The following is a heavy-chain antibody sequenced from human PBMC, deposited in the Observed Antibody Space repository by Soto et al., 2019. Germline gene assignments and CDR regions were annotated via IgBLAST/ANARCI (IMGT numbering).Heavy chain of an antibody. J-gene: IGHJ4*02. CDR1: GGSISSSNW. CDR3: ARMITGTPPPPNYFDY. V-gene: IGHV4-4*02. D-gene: IGHD1-7*01. CDR2: IYHSGST. Sequence: SLTCAVSGGSISSSNWWSWVRQPPGKGLEWIGEIYHSGSTNYNPSLKSRVTISVDKSKNQFSLKLSSVTAADTAVYYCARMITGTPPPPNYFDYWGQGTLVTVSS.